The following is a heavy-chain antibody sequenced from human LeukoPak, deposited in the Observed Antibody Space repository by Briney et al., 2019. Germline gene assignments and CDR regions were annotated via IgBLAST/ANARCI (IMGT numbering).Heavy chain of an antibody. CDR1: GFTFSSHA. CDR2: LSGSGYNT. CDR3: AKVGTPNGAFGDLLDVDALDI. V-gene: IGHV3-23*01. J-gene: IGHJ3*02. D-gene: IGHD3-10*01. Sequence: GGSLRLSCAASGFTFSSHALSWVRQAPGKGLEWVSSLSGSGYNTYYADSVKGRFTISRDNSKNTLYLQMNSLRAEDTAVYYCAKVGTPNGAFGDLLDVDALDIWGQGTMVTVSS.